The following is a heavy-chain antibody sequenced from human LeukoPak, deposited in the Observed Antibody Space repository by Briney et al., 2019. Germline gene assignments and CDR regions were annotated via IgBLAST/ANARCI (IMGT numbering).Heavy chain of an antibody. CDR1: GYSISSGYY. J-gene: IGHJ4*02. Sequence: PSETLSLTCTVSGYSISSGYYWGWIRQPPGKGLEWIGSIYHSGNTYYNPSLKSRVTISVDTSKNQFSLKLSSVTAADTAVFYRARRTTYSGWRPSESPSCFDYWGQGTLVTVSS. CDR2: IYHSGNT. D-gene: IGHD2-21*01. V-gene: IGHV4-38-2*02. CDR3: ARRTTYSGWRPSESPSCFDY.